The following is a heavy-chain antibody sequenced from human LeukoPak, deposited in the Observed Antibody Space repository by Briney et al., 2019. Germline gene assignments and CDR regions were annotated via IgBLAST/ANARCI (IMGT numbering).Heavy chain of an antibody. Sequence: GGSLRLSCAACGFTFSSYAMSWVRQAPGKGLEWVSAISGSGGRTYYADSVKGRFTYSRDNSKNTLYLQMNSLRAEDTAAYYCAKSNTPFQYSGYDLDYWGQGTLVTVSS. V-gene: IGHV3-23*01. CDR3: AKSNTPFQYSGYDLDY. D-gene: IGHD3-22*01. J-gene: IGHJ4*02. CDR2: ISGSGGRT. CDR1: GFTFSSYA.